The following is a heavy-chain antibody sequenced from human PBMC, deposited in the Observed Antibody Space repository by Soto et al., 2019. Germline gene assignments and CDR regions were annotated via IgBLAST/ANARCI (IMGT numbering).Heavy chain of an antibody. CDR3: ASGYCSGGRCYYYGMDV. V-gene: IGHV3-33*01. Sequence: QVQLVESGGGVVQPGRSLRLSCAASGFTFSSYGMHWVRQAPGKGLEWVAVIWYDGSKKYYADSVKGRFTISRDNSKNTLYLRMNGLRAEDTAVYYCASGYCSGGRCYYYGMDVWGQGTTVTVSS. CDR1: GFTFSSYG. CDR2: IWYDGSKK. J-gene: IGHJ6*02. D-gene: IGHD2-15*01.